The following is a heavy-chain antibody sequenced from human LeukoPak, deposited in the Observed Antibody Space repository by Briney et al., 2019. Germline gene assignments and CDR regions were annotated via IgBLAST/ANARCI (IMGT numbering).Heavy chain of an antibody. D-gene: IGHD3-22*01. CDR3: ARDQTTYYYDTGFDY. V-gene: IGHV4-39*07. CDR1: GGSISSSSYY. J-gene: IGHJ4*02. CDR2: IYYSGST. Sequence: PSETLSLTCTVSGGSISSSSYYWGWIRQPPGKGLEWIGSIYYSGSTYYNPSLKSRVTISVDTSKNQFSLKLSSVTAADTAVYYCARDQTTYYYDTGFDYWGQGTLVTVSS.